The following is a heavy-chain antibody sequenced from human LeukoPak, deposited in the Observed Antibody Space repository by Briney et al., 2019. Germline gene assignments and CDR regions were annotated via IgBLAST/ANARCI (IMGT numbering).Heavy chain of an antibody. CDR3: AKGGYFDFEN. CDR2: ISRSGAT. J-gene: IGHJ3*01. CDR1: GVTFSTHD. D-gene: IGHD3-9*01. V-gene: IGHV3-23*01. Sequence: PGGSLRLSCAASGVTFSTHDMQWVRQAPGKGLELVAGISRSGATYHTDSVKGRFTIYRDNSRSTLDLQMNGLRAEDTALYYCAKGGYFDFENWGQGAMVTLSS.